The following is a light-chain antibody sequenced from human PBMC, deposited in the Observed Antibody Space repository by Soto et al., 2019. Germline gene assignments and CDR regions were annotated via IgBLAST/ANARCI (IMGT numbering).Light chain of an antibody. V-gene: IGKV1-27*01. Sequence: DIQMTQSPSSLSASVGDRVTITCRASQAISNYLAWYQQRPGQVPQVLIYAASTLQSGVPSRFSGRGSGSVFTLTLDSLQPEDVATYYCQRYNAAPYTFGQGTKLEIK. J-gene: IGKJ2*01. CDR3: QRYNAAPYT. CDR2: AAS. CDR1: QAISNY.